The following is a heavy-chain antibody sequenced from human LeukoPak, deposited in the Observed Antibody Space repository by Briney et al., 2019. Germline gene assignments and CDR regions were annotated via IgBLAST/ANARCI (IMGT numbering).Heavy chain of an antibody. J-gene: IGHJ5*01. V-gene: IGHV4-59*01. CDR1: GGSTRSYY. CDR2: IHSSGST. Sequence: SETLSLTCTVSGGSTRSYYWNWLRQPPGKGLEWIGYIHSSGSTDYNPSLKSRVTISVDTSKNQFSLKLRSVTAADTAVYFCARDEGWFDSWGQGTLVTVSS. CDR3: ARDEGWFDS.